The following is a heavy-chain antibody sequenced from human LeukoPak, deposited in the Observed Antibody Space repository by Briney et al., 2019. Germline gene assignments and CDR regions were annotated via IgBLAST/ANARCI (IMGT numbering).Heavy chain of an antibody. J-gene: IGHJ4*02. D-gene: IGHD3-16*02. V-gene: IGHV3-23*01. Sequence: PSETLSLTCTVSGGSISTGGYYWSWVRQAPGKGLEWVSAISGSGGSTYYADSVKGRFTISRDNSKNTLYLQMNSLRAEDTAVYYCAKGPDPDTFGGVIVPFDYWGQGTLVTVSS. CDR1: GGSISTGGYY. CDR3: AKGPDPDTFGGVIVPFDY. CDR2: ISGSGGST.